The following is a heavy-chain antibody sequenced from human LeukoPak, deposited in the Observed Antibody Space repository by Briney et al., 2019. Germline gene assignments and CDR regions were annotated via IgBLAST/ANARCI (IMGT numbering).Heavy chain of an antibody. Sequence: PGGSLRLSCAASGFTFSSYSMNWVRQAPGKGLEWVSSISSSSSYIYYADSVKGRFTISRDNAKSSLYLQMNSLRAEDTAVYYCARDAVYSSSSEGDYWGQGTLVTVSS. D-gene: IGHD6-6*01. J-gene: IGHJ4*02. CDR3: ARDAVYSSSSEGDY. CDR1: GFTFSSYS. CDR2: ISSSSSYI. V-gene: IGHV3-21*01.